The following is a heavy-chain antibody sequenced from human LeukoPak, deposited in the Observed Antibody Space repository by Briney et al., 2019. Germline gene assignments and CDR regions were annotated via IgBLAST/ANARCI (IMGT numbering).Heavy chain of an antibody. Sequence: GSLRLSCAASGFTFSSYAMSWVRQPPGKGLEWIGEIYHSGSTNYNPSLKSRVTISVDKSKNQFSLKLSSVTAADTAVYYCARGSSSSWYGTRWGQGTLVTVSS. V-gene: IGHV4-4*02. CDR1: GFTFSSYAM. CDR3: ARGSSSSWYGTR. D-gene: IGHD6-13*01. J-gene: IGHJ4*02. CDR2: IYHSGST.